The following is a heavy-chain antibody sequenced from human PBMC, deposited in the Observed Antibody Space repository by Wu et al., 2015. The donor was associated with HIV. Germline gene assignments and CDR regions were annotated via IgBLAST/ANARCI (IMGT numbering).Heavy chain of an antibody. V-gene: IGHV1-2*02. D-gene: IGHD3-3*01. CDR1: GYTFSDYY. CDR3: ARGNYDFWAAHFTDNWFDP. Sequence: QVQLVQSGAEVKKPGASVKVSCKASGYTFSDYYLHWIRQAPGQGLEWMGWINPKDGATDFARKFQGRVTVTRDTSFSTAYMNLISLTSDDTAVYYCARGNYDFWAAHFTDNWFDPWGQGTLVTVSS. J-gene: IGHJ5*02. CDR2: INPKDGAT.